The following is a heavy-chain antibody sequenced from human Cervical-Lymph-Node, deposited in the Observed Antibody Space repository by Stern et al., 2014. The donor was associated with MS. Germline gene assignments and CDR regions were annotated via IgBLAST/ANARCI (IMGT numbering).Heavy chain of an antibody. CDR2: IYHSGTT. D-gene: IGHD5-12*01. J-gene: IGHJ4*02. V-gene: IGHV4-4*02. CDR3: ARVYSGYDWFDY. CDR1: GGSISDTNW. Sequence: VQLQESGPGLVKLSGTLSLTCTVSGGSISDTNWWGWVRQTPGMGLEWIGEIYHSGTTNFNPSLKSRVTMSVDTSKNQFSLELNSVTAADTAIYFCARVYSGYDWFDYWGQGTLVTVSS.